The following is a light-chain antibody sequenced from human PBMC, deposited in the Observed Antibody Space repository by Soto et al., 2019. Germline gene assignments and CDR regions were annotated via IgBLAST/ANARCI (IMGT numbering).Light chain of an antibody. CDR3: QNYKSAPFT. V-gene: IGKV1-27*01. CDR1: QGITSY. CDR2: AAS. J-gene: IGKJ4*01. Sequence: DIQMTQSPSSLSASVGDRVTITCRASQGITSYLAWYQQKPGRIPKLLIYAASTLHSGVPSRFSGSGSGTDFTLTISSLQPEDVATYYCQNYKSAPFTFGGGAKVEIK.